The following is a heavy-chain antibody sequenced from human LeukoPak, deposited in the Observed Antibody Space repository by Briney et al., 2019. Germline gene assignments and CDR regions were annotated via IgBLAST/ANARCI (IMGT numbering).Heavy chain of an antibody. CDR3: TTDMDR. CDR2: IKSKSDGETI. J-gene: IGHJ5*02. V-gene: IGHV3-15*01. Sequence: GGSLRLSCTASGFTFSNASMSWVRQAPGKGLEWVGRIKSKSDGETIDYAAPVQGRFSISRDDSKNTLYLQMNSLKTEDTAVYYCTTDMDRWGQGTLVIVSS. CDR1: GFTFSNAS.